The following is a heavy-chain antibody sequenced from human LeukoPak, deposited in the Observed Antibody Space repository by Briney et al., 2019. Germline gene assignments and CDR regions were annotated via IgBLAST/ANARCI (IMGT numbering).Heavy chain of an antibody. CDR3: ARRGSVYDFWSGYFDY. V-gene: IGHV4-59*08. CDR2: IYYRGST. J-gene: IGHJ4*02. CDR1: GGSISSYY. Sequence: SETLSLTCTVSGGSISSYYWSWIRQPPGKGLEWIGYIYYRGSTNYNPSLKSRVTISVDTSKNQFSLKLSSVTAADTAVYYCARRGSVYDFWSGYFDYWGQGTLVTVSS. D-gene: IGHD3-3*01.